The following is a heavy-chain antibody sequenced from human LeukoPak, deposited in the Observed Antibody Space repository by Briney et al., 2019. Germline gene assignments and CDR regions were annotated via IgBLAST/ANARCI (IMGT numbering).Heavy chain of an antibody. CDR3: ARIKDYDFWSGYYRPHYFDY. V-gene: IGHV5-51*01. CDR2: IYPGESDT. CDR1: GSTFTSYW. D-gene: IGHD3-3*01. J-gene: IGHJ4*02. Sequence: GGSLQISCQGSGSTFTSYWIGWVCQLPGKGLEWMGIIYPGESDTRYSPSFQGQVTISAEKSISTAYLQWSSLRASDTAMYYCARIKDYDFWSGYYRPHYFDYWGQGTLVTVSS.